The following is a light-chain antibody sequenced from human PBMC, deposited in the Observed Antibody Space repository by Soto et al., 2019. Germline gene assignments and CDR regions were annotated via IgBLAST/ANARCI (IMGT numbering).Light chain of an antibody. Sequence: DIQMTQSPSTLSASVGDRVTITCRASQTISAWLAWYQQKPGKAPKVLIYKASTLASGVPLRFSGGGSGTEFTLTISSLQPDDFATYYCQQYNSFSYTFGQGTKLEIK. J-gene: IGKJ2*01. CDR3: QQYNSFSYT. V-gene: IGKV1-5*03. CDR2: KAS. CDR1: QTISAW.